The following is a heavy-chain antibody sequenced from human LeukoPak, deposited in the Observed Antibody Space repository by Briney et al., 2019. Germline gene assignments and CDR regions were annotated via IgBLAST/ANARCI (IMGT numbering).Heavy chain of an antibody. CDR1: GFTFNSYA. D-gene: IGHD3-10*01. Sequence: PGGSLRLSCEASGFTFNSYAMYWVRQAPGKGLEWVSAISGSGVTTYYADSVKGRFTISRDNSKNTLYLQMNSLRAEDTAIYYCANDPLHGESFWGQGTLVTVSS. J-gene: IGHJ4*02. CDR3: ANDPLHGESF. CDR2: ISGSGVTT. V-gene: IGHV3-23*01.